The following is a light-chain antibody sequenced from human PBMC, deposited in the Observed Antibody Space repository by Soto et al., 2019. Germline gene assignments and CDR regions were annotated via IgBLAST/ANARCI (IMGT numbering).Light chain of an antibody. J-gene: IGLJ1*01. CDR2: DVT. CDR1: SSDVGAYDY. CDR3: SSYISGSTPYV. Sequence: QSALTQPASVSGSPGQSITISCTGTSSDVGAYDYVSWFQQYPGKAPKLMIYDVTDRPSGVSDRFFGSKSGNTASLTISGLQAEDEADYTCSSYISGSTPYVFGPGTKVTVL. V-gene: IGLV2-14*03.